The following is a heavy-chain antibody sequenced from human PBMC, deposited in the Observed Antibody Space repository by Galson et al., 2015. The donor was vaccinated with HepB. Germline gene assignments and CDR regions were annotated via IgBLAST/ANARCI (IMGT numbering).Heavy chain of an antibody. J-gene: IGHJ6*02. V-gene: IGHV3-7*03. CDR2: INQDGSQK. Sequence: SLRLSCAASGFTFSNYWMSWVRQAPGKGLEWVANINQDGSQKYYVDSVKGRFTISRDNAKNSVSLQMNSLRVEDTAVYFCGRDMDVWGQGTTVTVSS. CDR3: GRDMDV. CDR1: GFTFSNYW.